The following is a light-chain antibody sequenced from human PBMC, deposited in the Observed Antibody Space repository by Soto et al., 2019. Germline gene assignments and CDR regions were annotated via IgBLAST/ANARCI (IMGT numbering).Light chain of an antibody. CDR2: EVT. CDR1: SSDVGGYNY. J-gene: IGLJ2*01. Sequence: QSVLTQPASVSGSLGQSITISCTGTSSDVGGYNYVSWYQQHPGIDPKVVIFEVTNRPLGVSSRFSGSKSGNTASLTVSGLQPEDEGNYYCSSYTSSSTVLFGGGTQLTVL. V-gene: IGLV2-14*01. CDR3: SSYTSSSTVL.